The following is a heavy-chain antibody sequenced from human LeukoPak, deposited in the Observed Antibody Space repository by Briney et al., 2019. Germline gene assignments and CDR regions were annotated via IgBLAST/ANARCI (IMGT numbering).Heavy chain of an antibody. J-gene: IGHJ4*02. Sequence: SQTLSLTCAISGDSVSSKSAAWNWIRQSPSRGLEWLGRTYYRSKWHNGYAVSVKSRITINPDTSKYQFSLHLNSVTPEDTAVYYCVRSAGPLDYWGQGTLVTVSS. V-gene: IGHV6-1*01. CDR1: GDSVSSKSAA. CDR3: VRSAGPLDY. D-gene: IGHD1-14*01. CDR2: TYYRSKWHN.